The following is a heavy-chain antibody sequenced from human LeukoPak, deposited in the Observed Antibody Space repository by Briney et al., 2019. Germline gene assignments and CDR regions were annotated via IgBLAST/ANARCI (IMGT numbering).Heavy chain of an antibody. J-gene: IGHJ4*02. D-gene: IGHD3-22*01. CDR3: ARDTPYCVSSGYLIDY. CDR2: IIPIFGTA. Sequence: ASVKVSCKASGGTFTSCAISWVRQAPGQGLEWMGGIIPIFGTANYAQKFQGRVTITADESTSTAYMELSSLRSEDTAVYYCARDTPYCVSSGYLIDYWGQGTLVTVSS. V-gene: IGHV1-69*13. CDR1: GGTFTSCA.